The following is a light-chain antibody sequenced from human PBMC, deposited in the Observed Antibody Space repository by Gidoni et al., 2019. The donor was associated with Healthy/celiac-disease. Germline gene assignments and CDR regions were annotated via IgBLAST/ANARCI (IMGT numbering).Light chain of an antibody. CDR1: SSDVGGYNY. CDR2: DVS. J-gene: IGLJ2*01. V-gene: IGLV2-11*01. CDR3: CSYAGSYTFVV. Sequence: QSALTQPRSVSGSPGQSVTISCTGTSSDVGGYNYVSCYQQLPGKAPKLMIYDVSKRPSGVPDRFSGSKSGNTASLTISGLQAEDEADYYCCSYAGSYTFVVFGGGTKLTVL.